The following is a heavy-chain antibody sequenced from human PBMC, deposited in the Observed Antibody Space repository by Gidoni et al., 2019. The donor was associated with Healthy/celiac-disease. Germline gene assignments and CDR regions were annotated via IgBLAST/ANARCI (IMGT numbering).Heavy chain of an antibody. Sequence: EVQLVESGGGLVQHGRSLRPSCAAYGFTLADYAMDWVRHAPGKGLEGVSGISWNSGSIGYADSVKGRFTISRDNAKNSLYLQMNSLRAEDTALYYCAKDAYSSGWYYYYYYMDVWGKGTTVTVSS. V-gene: IGHV3-9*01. CDR1: GFTLADYA. CDR3: AKDAYSSGWYYYYYYMDV. D-gene: IGHD6-19*01. CDR2: ISWNSGSI. J-gene: IGHJ6*03.